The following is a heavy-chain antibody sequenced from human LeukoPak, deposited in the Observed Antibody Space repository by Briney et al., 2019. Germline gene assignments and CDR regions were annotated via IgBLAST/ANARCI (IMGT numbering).Heavy chain of an antibody. D-gene: IGHD2-15*01. Sequence: ASVKVSCKVSGYTLTELSMHWVRQAPGKGLEWMGGFDPEDGETIYAQKFQGRVTMTEDTSTDTAYMELSSLRSEDTAVYYCATEGGAVSDDAFDIWGQGTMVTVSS. CDR1: GYTLTELS. V-gene: IGHV1-24*01. CDR2: FDPEDGET. J-gene: IGHJ3*02. CDR3: ATEGGAVSDDAFDI.